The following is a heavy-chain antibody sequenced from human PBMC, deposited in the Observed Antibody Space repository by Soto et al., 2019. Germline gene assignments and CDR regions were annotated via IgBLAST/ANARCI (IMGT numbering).Heavy chain of an antibody. Sequence: GGSLSLSCAASGFCFGRYALLLVRQAQGKGLEWASTISGSDGKTFYADSVKGRFSISRDTSQSTLYLQMNSLRADDTAMYYCTRWSHLDYWGQGTRVTVSS. CDR2: ISGSDGKT. CDR1: GFCFGRYA. V-gene: IGHV3-23*01. J-gene: IGHJ4*02. D-gene: IGHD3-3*01. CDR3: TRWSHLDY.